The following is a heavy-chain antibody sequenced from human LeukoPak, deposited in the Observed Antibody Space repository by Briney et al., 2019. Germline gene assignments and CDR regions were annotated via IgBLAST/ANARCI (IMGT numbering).Heavy chain of an antibody. D-gene: IGHD3-9*01. CDR1: GAAMTSYH. CDR2: IYHRANT. Sequence: PSETLSLTCIVSGAAMTSYHWNWIRQTPGKRLEWIGYIYHRANTNSITSYSSSLRSRVSMSVDMSKNHFSLKLSSVTAADTAIYYCSGGRSSRYSDYWGQGALVTVFS. CDR3: SGGRSSRYSDY. J-gene: IGHJ4*02. V-gene: IGHV4-59*01.